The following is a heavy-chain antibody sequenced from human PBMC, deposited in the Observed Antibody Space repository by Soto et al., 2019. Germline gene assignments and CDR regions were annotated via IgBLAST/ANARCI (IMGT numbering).Heavy chain of an antibody. D-gene: IGHD1-26*01. CDR2: INSDGSTI. J-gene: IGHJ4*02. CDR3: TRDARSYSGSIRHLDY. Sequence: QAGGSLRLSCAAPGFTFSSYEMNWVRQAPGKGLEWVSYINSDGSTIYYADSVKGRFTISRDNAKNSLYLQTNSLRAEDTAVYYCTRDARSYSGSIRHLDYWGQGTLVTVSS. CDR1: GFTFSSYE. V-gene: IGHV3-48*03.